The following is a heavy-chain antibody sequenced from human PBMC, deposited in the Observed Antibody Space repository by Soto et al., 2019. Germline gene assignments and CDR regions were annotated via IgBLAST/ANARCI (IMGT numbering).Heavy chain of an antibody. D-gene: IGHD4-17*01. CDR3: VINDYGDYGFDY. J-gene: IGHJ4*02. V-gene: IGHV3-30*03. CDR2: ISYDGSNK. Sequence: SGGSLRLSCAASGFTFSSYGMHWVRQAPGKGLEWVAVISYDGSNKYYADSVKGRFTISRDNSKNTLYLQMNSLRAEDTAVYYCVINDYGDYGFDYWGQGTLVTVS. CDR1: GFTFSSYG.